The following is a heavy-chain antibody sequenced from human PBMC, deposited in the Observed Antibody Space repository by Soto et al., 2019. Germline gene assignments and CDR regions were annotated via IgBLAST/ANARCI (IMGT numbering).Heavy chain of an antibody. J-gene: IGHJ5*02. CDR2: ISAYNGNT. CDR1: GYTFTSYG. V-gene: IGHV1-18*04. CDR3: ARDHPSSYCTNDVCLGWFDP. Sequence: ASVKVSCKASGYTFTSYGISWVRQAPGQGLEWMGWISAYNGNTNYAQKLQGRVTMTTDTSTSTAYMELRSLRSDDTAVYYCARDHPSSYCTNDVCLGWFDPWGQGTLVTVS. D-gene: IGHD2-8*01.